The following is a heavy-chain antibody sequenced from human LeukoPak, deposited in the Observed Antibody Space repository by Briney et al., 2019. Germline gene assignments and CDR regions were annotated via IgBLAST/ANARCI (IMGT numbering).Heavy chain of an antibody. V-gene: IGHV1-46*01. D-gene: IGHD3-3*01. CDR1: GYTFTSYY. CDR3: ARGSYSSGSSYYDFWGGYYENVWFDP. Sequence: ASVKVSCKASGYTFTSYYMHWVRQAPGQGLEWMGLINPSGGSTSYAQKFQGRVTMTRDTSTSTVYMELSSLRSEDTAVYYCARGSYSSGSSYYDFWGGYYENVWFDPWGQGTLVTVSS. J-gene: IGHJ5*02. CDR2: INPSGGST.